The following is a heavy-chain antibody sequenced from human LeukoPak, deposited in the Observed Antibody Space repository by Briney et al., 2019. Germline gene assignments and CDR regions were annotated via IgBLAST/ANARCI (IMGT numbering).Heavy chain of an antibody. CDR2: ISSSGSTI. CDR1: GFTFSSYE. J-gene: IGHJ4*02. CDR3: ASAEYSSSSFDY. D-gene: IGHD6-6*01. Sequence: GGSLRLSCAASGFTFSSYEMNWVRQAPGKGLEWVSYISSSGSTIYYADSVKGRFTISRDNAKNSLYLQMNSLRAEDTALYYCASAEYSSSSFDYWGQGTLVTVSS. V-gene: IGHV3-48*03.